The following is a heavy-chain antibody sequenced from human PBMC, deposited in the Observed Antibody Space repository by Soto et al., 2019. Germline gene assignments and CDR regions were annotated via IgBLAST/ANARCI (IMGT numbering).Heavy chain of an antibody. Sequence: QVQLVQSGAEVKKPGSSVKVSCKASGGTFSSYAISWVRQAPGQGLEWMGGIIPIFGTADYAQKFQGRVTITADESTSTAYMELGSLSSEVTAVYYCASHSGSAPEGRYYYGMDVWGQGTTVTVSS. V-gene: IGHV1-69*12. D-gene: IGHD1-26*01. CDR1: GGTFSSYA. CDR2: IIPIFGTA. J-gene: IGHJ6*02. CDR3: ASHSGSAPEGRYYYGMDV.